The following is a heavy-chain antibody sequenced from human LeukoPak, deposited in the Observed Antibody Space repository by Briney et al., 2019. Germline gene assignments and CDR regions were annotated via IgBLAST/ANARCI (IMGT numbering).Heavy chain of an antibody. D-gene: IGHD6-13*01. Sequence: GGSLRLSCTASGFTFTAHWIHWVRQPPGMGLVWVSRINERGTDSMYAESVKGRFTISRDNAKNSLYLQMNSLRAEDTAVYYCVRGGPYSNTWGQGTLVTVSS. J-gene: IGHJ5*02. CDR1: GFTFTAHW. CDR2: INERGTDS. CDR3: VRGGPYSNT. V-gene: IGHV3-74*03.